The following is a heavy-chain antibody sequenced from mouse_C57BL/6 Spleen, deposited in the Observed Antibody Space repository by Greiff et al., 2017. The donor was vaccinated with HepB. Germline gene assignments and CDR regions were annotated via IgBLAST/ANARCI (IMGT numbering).Heavy chain of an antibody. V-gene: IGHV1-82*01. Sequence: VQLQESGPELVKPGASVKISCKASGYAFSSSWMNWVKQRPGKGLEWIGRIYPGDGDTNYNGKFKGKATLTADKSSSTAYMQLSSLTSEDSAVYFCARRSNYGDWGQGTLVTVSA. CDR1: GYAFSSSW. CDR2: IYPGDGDT. D-gene: IGHD2-5*01. CDR3: ARRSNYGD. J-gene: IGHJ3*01.